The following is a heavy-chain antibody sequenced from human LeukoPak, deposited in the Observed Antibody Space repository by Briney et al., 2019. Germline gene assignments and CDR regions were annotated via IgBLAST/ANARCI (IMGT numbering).Heavy chain of an antibody. V-gene: IGHV1-2*02. D-gene: IGHD3-22*01. CDR1: GYTFTSYG. J-gene: IGHJ4*02. CDR3: ARDAYYDSSGYEPTLFDY. Sequence: ASVKVSCKASGYTFTSYGISWVRQAPGQGLEWMGWINPNSGGTNYAQKFQGRVTMTRDTSISTAYMELSRLRSDDTAVYYCARDAYYDSSGYEPTLFDYWGQGTLVTVSS. CDR2: INPNSGGT.